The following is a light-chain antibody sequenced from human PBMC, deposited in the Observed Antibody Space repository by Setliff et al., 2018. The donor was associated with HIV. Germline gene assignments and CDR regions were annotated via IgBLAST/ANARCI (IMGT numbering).Light chain of an antibody. J-gene: IGLJ1*01. Sequence: SALTQPASVSGSPGQSIAISCTGTSSDVGGYDLVSWYQQHPGKAPKLVIHEVSKRPSGVSNRFSGSKSGNTASLTISGLQAEDEADYYCCAYAGRTTFVFGTGTKVTVL. V-gene: IGLV2-23*02. CDR3: CAYAGRTTFV. CDR2: EVS. CDR1: SSDVGGYDL.